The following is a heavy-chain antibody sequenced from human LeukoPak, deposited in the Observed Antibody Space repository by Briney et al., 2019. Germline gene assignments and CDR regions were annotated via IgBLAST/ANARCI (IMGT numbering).Heavy chain of an antibody. V-gene: IGHV4-39*07. CDR3: ARVRAGATPGDNYYYYGMDV. CDR2: IYYSGST. CDR1: GGSISSSSYY. D-gene: IGHD1-26*01. Sequence: SETLSLTCTVSGGSISSSSYYWGWIRQPPGKGLEWIGSIYYSGSTYYNPSLKSRVTISVDTSKNQFSLKLSSVTAADTAVYYCARVRAGATPGDNYYYYGMDVWGQGTTVTVSS. J-gene: IGHJ6*02.